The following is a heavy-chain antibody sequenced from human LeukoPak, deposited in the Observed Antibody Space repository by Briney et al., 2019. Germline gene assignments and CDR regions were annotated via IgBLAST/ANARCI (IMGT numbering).Heavy chain of an antibody. CDR3: ARDRAATVAPDAFDI. D-gene: IGHD4-23*01. J-gene: IGHJ3*02. Sequence: EASVKVSCKASGYTFTSYGISWVRQAPGQGLEWMGGIIPILGIANYAQKFQGRVTITADKSTSTAYMELSSLRSEDTAVYYCARDRAATVAPDAFDIWGQGTMVTVSS. CDR2: IIPILGIA. CDR1: GYTFTSYG. V-gene: IGHV1-69*10.